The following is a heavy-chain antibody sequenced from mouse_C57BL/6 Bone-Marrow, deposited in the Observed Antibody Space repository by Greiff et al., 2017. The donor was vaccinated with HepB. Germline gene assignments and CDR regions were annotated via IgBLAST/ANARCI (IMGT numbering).Heavy chain of an antibody. CDR2: IDPSDSYT. J-gene: IGHJ3*01. Sequence: QVQLQQPGAELVKPGASVKLSCKASGYTFTSYWMQWVKQRPGQGLEWIGEIDPSDSYTNYNQKFKGKATLTVDTSSSTAYMQLSSLTSEDSAVYYCATYYDPAWFAYWGQGTLVTVSA. D-gene: IGHD2-10*01. CDR3: ATYYDPAWFAY. V-gene: IGHV1-50*01. CDR1: GYTFTSYW.